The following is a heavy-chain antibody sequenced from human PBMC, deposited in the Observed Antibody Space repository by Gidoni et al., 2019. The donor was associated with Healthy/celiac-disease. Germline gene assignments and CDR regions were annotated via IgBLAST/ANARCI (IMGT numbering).Heavy chain of an antibody. V-gene: IGHV3-23*01. CDR2: ISGSGGST. Sequence: EVQLLASGGGLVQPGGSLRLSCAASGFPFSSYSLSWVRPAPGKGLEWASAISGSGGSTYYADSVKGRFTISRDNSKNTLYLQMNSLRAEDTAVYYCAKDGATVTKHGMDVWGQGTTVTVSS. J-gene: IGHJ6*02. CDR3: AKDGATVTKHGMDV. CDR1: GFPFSSYS. D-gene: IGHD4-17*01.